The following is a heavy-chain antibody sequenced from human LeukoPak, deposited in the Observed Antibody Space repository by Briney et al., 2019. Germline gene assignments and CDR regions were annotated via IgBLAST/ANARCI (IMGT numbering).Heavy chain of an antibody. J-gene: IGHJ5*01. CDR2: IYYSGST. V-gene: IGHV4-31*03. CDR1: GGSISSGGYY. CDR3: ARDRGGTYSQFDS. D-gene: IGHD1-26*01. Sequence: PSQTLSLTCTVSGGSISSGGYYWSWIRQHPGKGLEWIGYIYYSGSTYYNPSLKSRVTISVDTSKNQFSLKLSSVTAADTAVYYCARDRGGTYSQFDSWGQGTLVTVSS.